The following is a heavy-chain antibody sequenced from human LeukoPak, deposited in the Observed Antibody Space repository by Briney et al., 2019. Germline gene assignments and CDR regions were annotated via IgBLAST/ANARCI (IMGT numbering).Heavy chain of an antibody. CDR1: GYTFSTYD. J-gene: IGHJ6*02. CDR3: ARLRYYAMDV. Sequence: PGGSLRLSCAASGYTFSTYDMNWLRQATGKGLEWVSYISSSSRTISYAVSVKGRFTISRDNAKNSLYLQMNSLRAEDTAVYYCARLRYYAMDVWGQGTTVTASS. CDR2: ISSSSRTI. V-gene: IGHV3-48*01.